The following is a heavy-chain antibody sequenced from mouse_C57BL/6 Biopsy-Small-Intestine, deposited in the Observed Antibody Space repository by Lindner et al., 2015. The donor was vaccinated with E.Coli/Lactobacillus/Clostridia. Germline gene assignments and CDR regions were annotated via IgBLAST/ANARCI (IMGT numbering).Heavy chain of an antibody. J-gene: IGHJ3*01. CDR3: ASYDEGSWFAY. CDR2: INPSTGDI. CDR1: GYSFTDYY. Sequence: VQLQESGPELVKPGASVKISCKASGYSFTDYYMNWVKQSPEKSLEWIGEINPSTGDITYNQKFKAKATLTVDKSSSTAYMQLKSLTSEDSAVYYCASYDEGSWFAYWGQGTLVTVSA. V-gene: IGHV1-42*01. D-gene: IGHD2-12*01.